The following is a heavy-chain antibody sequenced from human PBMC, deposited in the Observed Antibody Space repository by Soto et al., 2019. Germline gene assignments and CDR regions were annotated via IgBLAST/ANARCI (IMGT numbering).Heavy chain of an antibody. J-gene: IGHJ4*02. D-gene: IGHD3-22*01. CDR2: IIPIFGTA. V-gene: IGHV1-69*13. CDR3: ARGYYDSSLYFGY. Sequence: GASVKVSCRASGGTFSSYAISWVRQAPGQGLEWMGGIIPIFGTANYAQKFQGRVTITADESTSTAYMELSSLRSEDTAVYYCARGYYDSSLYFGYWGQGTLVTVSS. CDR1: GGTFSSYA.